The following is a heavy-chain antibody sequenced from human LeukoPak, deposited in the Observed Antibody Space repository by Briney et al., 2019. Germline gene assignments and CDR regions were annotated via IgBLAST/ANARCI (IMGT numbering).Heavy chain of an antibody. CDR1: GGSISSYY. CDR2: MSSSGST. CDR3: ARLGPYGDDTYYMDV. Sequence: PSETLSLTCTVSGGSISSYYWSWIRQPLGKGLEWIGYMSSSGSTNYNPSLKSRVSISVDTSKNQFSLKLSSVTAADTAVDYCARLGPYGDDTYYMDVWGKGTTVTVSS. J-gene: IGHJ6*03. D-gene: IGHD4-17*01. V-gene: IGHV4-4*09.